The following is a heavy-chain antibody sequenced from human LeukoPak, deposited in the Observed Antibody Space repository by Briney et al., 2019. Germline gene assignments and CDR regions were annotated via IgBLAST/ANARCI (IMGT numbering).Heavy chain of an antibody. V-gene: IGHV3-21*01. J-gene: IGHJ4*02. CDR3: ASQVVPAARVDY. CDR2: ISSSSYI. D-gene: IGHD2-2*01. Sequence: GGSLRLSCAASGFTFSSYSMNWVRQAPEKGLEWVSSISSSSYIYYADSVKGRFTISRDNAKNSLYLQMNSLRAEDTAVYYCASQVVPAARVDYWGQGTLVTVSS. CDR1: GFTFSSYS.